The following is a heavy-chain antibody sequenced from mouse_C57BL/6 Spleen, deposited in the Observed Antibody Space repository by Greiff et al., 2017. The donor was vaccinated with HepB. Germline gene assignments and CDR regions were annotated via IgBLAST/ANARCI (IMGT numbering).Heavy chain of an antibody. V-gene: IGHV1-52*01. Sequence: QVQLQQPGAELVRPGSSVKLSCKASGYTFTSYWMHWVKQRPIQGLEWIGNIDPSDSETHYNQKFKDKATLTVDKSSSTAYMQLSSLTSEDSAVYYGARKYDGYPYYAMDYWGQGTSVTVSS. J-gene: IGHJ4*01. D-gene: IGHD2-3*01. CDR1: GYTFTSYW. CDR3: ARKYDGYPYYAMDY. CDR2: IDPSDSET.